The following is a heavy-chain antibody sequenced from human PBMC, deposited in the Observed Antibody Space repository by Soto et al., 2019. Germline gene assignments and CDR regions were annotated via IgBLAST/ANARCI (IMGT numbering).Heavy chain of an antibody. CDR1: GFTFSTYD. D-gene: IGHD1-26*01. J-gene: IGHJ6*02. CDR2: NGSAHDP. Sequence: GGSLRLSCAASGFTFSTYDMHWVRQVPGKGLEWVSANGSAHDPYYLGSVKGRFSISRENAKNSLYLQMNSLTTGDTAVYYCARAYLGRLPRRADYYYALDVWGQGTTVTVSS. V-gene: IGHV3-13*05. CDR3: ARAYLGRLPRRADYYYALDV.